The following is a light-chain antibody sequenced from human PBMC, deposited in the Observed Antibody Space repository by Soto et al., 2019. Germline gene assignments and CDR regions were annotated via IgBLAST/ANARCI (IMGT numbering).Light chain of an antibody. V-gene: IGLV4-69*01. Sequence: QAVVTQSPSASASLGASVKLTCSLNSGHNNYAIAWHQQQPEKGPRYLMKLNSDGSHTKGDGIPDRFSGSSSGAERYLTISSLQSEDEADYYCQTWDTGIRVFGGGTKLTVL. CDR3: QTWDTGIRV. CDR1: SGHNNYA. J-gene: IGLJ3*02. CDR2: LNSDGSH.